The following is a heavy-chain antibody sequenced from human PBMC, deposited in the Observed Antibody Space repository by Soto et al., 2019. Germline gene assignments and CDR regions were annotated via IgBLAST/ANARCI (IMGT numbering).Heavy chain of an antibody. Sequence: SETLSLTCTVSGGSISSSSYYWGWIRQPPGKGLEWIGSIYYSGSTYYNPSLKSRVTISVDTSKNQFSLKLSSVTAADTAVYYCASRVLGTGYFDYWGQGTLVTVSS. CDR2: IYYSGST. CDR1: GGSISSSSYY. CDR3: ASRVLGTGYFDY. D-gene: IGHD3-9*01. V-gene: IGHV4-39*01. J-gene: IGHJ4*02.